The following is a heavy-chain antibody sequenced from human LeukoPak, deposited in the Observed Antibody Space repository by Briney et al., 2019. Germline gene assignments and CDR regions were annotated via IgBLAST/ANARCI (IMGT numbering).Heavy chain of an antibody. J-gene: IGHJ4*02. Sequence: AGGSLRLSCAASGFTFSSYSMNWDRQAPGKGLEWVSHITASGTAMFYADSVKGRFTISRDNAKNSLYLQMNSLRDEDTAVYYCASSGSYRFDYWGQGTLVTVSS. V-gene: IGHV3-48*02. CDR2: ITASGTAM. CDR3: ASSGSYRFDY. CDR1: GFTFSSYS. D-gene: IGHD1-26*01.